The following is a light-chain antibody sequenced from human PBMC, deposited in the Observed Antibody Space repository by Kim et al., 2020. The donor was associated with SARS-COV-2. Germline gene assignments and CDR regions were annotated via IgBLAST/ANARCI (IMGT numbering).Light chain of an antibody. CDR3: QAWDSNNVV. CDR1: KLGDKY. CDR2: QDT. J-gene: IGLJ2*01. V-gene: IGLV3-1*01. Sequence: GSPGQTATITCSGDKLGDKYAYWYQQKPGQSPVVVIYQDTRRPSGIPERFSGSNSGNTATLTISGTQAMDEADYYCQAWDSNNVVFGGGTQLTVL.